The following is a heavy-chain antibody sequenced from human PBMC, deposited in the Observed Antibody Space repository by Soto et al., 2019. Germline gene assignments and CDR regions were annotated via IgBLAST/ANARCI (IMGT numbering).Heavy chain of an antibody. D-gene: IGHD3-22*01. CDR3: ARDRSYIVVVYYFDY. Sequence: LRLSCAASGFTFSSYAMHWVRQAPGKGLEWVAVISYDGSNKYYADSVKGRFTISRDNSKNTLYLQMNSLRAEDTAVYYCARDRSYIVVVYYFDYWGQGTLVTVSS. CDR2: ISYDGSNK. CDR1: GFTFSSYA. J-gene: IGHJ4*02. V-gene: IGHV3-30-3*01.